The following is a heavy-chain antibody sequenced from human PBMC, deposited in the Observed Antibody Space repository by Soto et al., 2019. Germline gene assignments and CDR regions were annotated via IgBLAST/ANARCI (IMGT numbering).Heavy chain of an antibody. CDR2: IYPGDSDT. V-gene: IGHV5-51*01. D-gene: IGHD3-10*01. CDR1: GYSFSNYW. Sequence: EVQLVQSGAEVKKPGESLKISCKGSGYSFSNYWIAWVRQMPGKGLERMGIIYPGDSDTRYSPSFQGQVTISADKSIXXAYLQWNSLKASDTAMFYCARHSRREGNYLDAFDVWGQGTMVSVSS. J-gene: IGHJ3*01. CDR3: ARHSRREGNYLDAFDV.